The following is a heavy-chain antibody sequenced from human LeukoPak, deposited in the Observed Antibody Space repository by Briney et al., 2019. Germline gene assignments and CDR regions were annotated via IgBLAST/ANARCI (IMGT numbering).Heavy chain of an antibody. CDR1: GGSFSGYY. CDR3: ARARYYYGSGSCRPHFDY. Sequence: PSETLSLTCAVYGGSFSGYYWSWIRQPPGKGLEWIGEINHSGSTNYNPSLKSRVTISVDTSKNQFSLKLSSVTAADTAVYYCARARYYYGSGSCRPHFDYWGQGTLVTVSS. CDR2: INHSGST. D-gene: IGHD3-10*01. J-gene: IGHJ4*02. V-gene: IGHV4-34*01.